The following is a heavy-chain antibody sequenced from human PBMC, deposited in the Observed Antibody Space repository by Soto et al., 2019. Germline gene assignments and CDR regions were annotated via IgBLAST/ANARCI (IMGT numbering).Heavy chain of an antibody. D-gene: IGHD3-9*01. V-gene: IGHV3-30-3*01. Sequence: QVQLVESGGRVVQPGRSLRLSCAASGFTFISYAMHWVRQAPGKGLELVAVISYDGIRKHYADSVKARFSIYIDDSDNTLSVQMHSPRADDTAVYYCAIDGYLDPYYVEDRGPGPLPTVSS. CDR1: GFTFISYA. CDR3: AIDGYLDPYYVED. CDR2: ISYDGIRK. J-gene: IGHJ4*02.